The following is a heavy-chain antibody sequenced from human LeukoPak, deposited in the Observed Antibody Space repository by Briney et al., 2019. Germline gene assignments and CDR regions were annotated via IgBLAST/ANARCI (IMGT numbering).Heavy chain of an antibody. CDR3: AKGGAVAGPHYYNMDV. D-gene: IGHD6-19*01. J-gene: IGHJ6*02. Sequence: GGSLRLSCAASGFTFSNYAMTWVRQAPGRGLEWVSALSDSSGSTYYADSVKGRFTISRDNSKNTLYLQTNSLRAEDTAVYYCAKGGAVAGPHYYNMDVWGQGTTVTVSS. CDR1: GFTFSNYA. CDR2: LSDSSGST. V-gene: IGHV3-23*01.